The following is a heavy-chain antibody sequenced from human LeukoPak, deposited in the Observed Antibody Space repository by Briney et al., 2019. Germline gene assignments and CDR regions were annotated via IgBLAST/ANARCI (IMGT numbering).Heavy chain of an antibody. CDR2: IGTAGDT. V-gene: IGHV3-13*01. Sequence: GGSLRLSCAASGFTFSSYDMPWVRQATGKGLEWVSAIGTAGDTYYPGSVKGRFTISRENAKNSLYLQMNSLRAGDTAVYYCARGAAGNWFDPWGQGTLVTVSS. D-gene: IGHD6-13*01. J-gene: IGHJ5*02. CDR1: GFTFSSYD. CDR3: ARGAAGNWFDP.